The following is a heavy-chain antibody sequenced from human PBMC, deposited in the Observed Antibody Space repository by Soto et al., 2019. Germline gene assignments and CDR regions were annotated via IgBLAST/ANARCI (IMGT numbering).Heavy chain of an antibody. CDR2: INHSGST. V-gene: IGHV4-34*01. J-gene: IGHJ4*02. CDR1: GGSFSGYY. D-gene: IGHD4-4*01. Sequence: SETLSLTCAVYGGSFSGYYWSWIRQPPGKGLEWIGEINHSGSTNYNPSLKSRVTISVDTSKNQFSLKLSSVTAADTAVYYCAIGRKMTTVSFCYYFDYWGQGTLVTVSS. CDR3: AIGRKMTTVSFCYYFDY.